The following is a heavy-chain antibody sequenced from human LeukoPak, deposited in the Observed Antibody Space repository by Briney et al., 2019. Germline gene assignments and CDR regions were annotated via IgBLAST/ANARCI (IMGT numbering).Heavy chain of an antibody. CDR2: ITSSSSYI. D-gene: IGHD5-24*01. CDR1: GFTFSSYS. Sequence: PGGSLRLSCAASGFTFSSYSMNWVRQAPGKGLEWVSSITSSSSYIYYADSVKGRFTISRDNAKNSLYLQMNSLRAEDTAVYYCARDQMARVRYSYLYDFDYWGQGTLVTVSS. CDR3: ARDQMARVRYSYLYDFDY. V-gene: IGHV3-21*01. J-gene: IGHJ4*02.